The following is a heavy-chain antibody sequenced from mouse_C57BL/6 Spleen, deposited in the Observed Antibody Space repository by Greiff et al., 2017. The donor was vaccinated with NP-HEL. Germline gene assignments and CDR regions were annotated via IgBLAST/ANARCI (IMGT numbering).Heavy chain of an antibody. CDR1: GYTFTSYW. V-gene: IGHV1-69*01. J-gene: IGHJ4*01. Sequence: QVQLQQPGAELVMPGASVKLSCKASGYTFTSYWMHWVKQRPGQGLEWIGEIDPSDSYTNYIQKFKGKSTLTVDKSSSTAYMQLSSLTSEDSAVYYCARRGGLRRGAMDYWGQGTSVTVSS. CDR3: ARRGGLRRGAMDY. D-gene: IGHD2-4*01. CDR2: IDPSDSYT.